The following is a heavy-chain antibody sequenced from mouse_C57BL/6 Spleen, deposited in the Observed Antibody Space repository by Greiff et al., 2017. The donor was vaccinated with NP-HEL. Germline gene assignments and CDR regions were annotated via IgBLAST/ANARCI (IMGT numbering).Heavy chain of an antibody. Sequence: EVQLQQSGPELVKPGASVKIPCKASGYTFTDYNMDWVKQSHGKSLEWIGDINPNNGGTIYNQKFKGKATLTVDKSSSTAYMELRSLTSEDTAVYYGARTVGHYYGSSYRYFDVWGTGTTVTVSS. V-gene: IGHV1-18*01. D-gene: IGHD1-1*01. J-gene: IGHJ1*03. CDR1: GYTFTDYN. CDR3: ARTVGHYYGSSYRYFDV. CDR2: INPNNGGT.